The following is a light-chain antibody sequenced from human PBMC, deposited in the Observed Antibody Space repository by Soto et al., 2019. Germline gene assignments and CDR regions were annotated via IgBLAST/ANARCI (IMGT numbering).Light chain of an antibody. CDR1: STDIGSYNR. Sequence: QSVLSQPPSVSGSPGQSVTISCTGTSTDIGSYNRVSWYQQPPGTAPKLIIYEVNNRPSGVPDRFSGAKSVNTAYLTISGLQAEDEADYYCSSYTSRSSLVFGGGTKLTVL. CDR2: EVN. J-gene: IGLJ2*01. V-gene: IGLV2-18*02. CDR3: SSYTSRSSLV.